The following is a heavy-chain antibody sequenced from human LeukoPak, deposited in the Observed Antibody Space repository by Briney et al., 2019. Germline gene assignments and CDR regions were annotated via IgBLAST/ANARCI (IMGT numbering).Heavy chain of an antibody. Sequence: SETLSLTCTVSGGSFSSSSYYWGWIGQPPGKALAWLGSIYYSGSTYYNPSLKSRVTISVDTSKNQFSLKLSSVTAADTAVYYCARALGWHKNYFDYWGQGTLVTVSS. V-gene: IGHV4-39*07. CDR3: ARALGWHKNYFDY. D-gene: IGHD6-19*01. CDR2: IYYSGST. J-gene: IGHJ4*02. CDR1: GGSFSSSSYY.